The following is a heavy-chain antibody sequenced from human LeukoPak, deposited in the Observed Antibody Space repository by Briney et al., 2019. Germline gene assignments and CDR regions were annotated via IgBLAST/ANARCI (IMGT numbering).Heavy chain of an antibody. CDR3: AKALPVDYYDSSGYYYLGY. CDR2: ISGSGGTT. CDR1: GFTFSNYA. V-gene: IGHV3-23*01. Sequence: GGSLRLSCAASGFTFSNYAMDWVRQAPGKGLEWVSAISGSGGTTYYGYSVKGRFTISRDNSKNTLYLQMNSLRAEDTAVYYCAKALPVDYYDSSGYYYLGYWGQGTLVTVSS. D-gene: IGHD3-22*01. J-gene: IGHJ4*02.